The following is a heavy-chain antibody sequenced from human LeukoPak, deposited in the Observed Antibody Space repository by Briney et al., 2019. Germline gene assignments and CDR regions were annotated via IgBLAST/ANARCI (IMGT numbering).Heavy chain of an antibody. D-gene: IGHD3-10*01. CDR1: GFTFSDRW. CDR2: IKQDGSEK. J-gene: IGHJ5*02. CDR3: ARYYYGSRTSFDP. V-gene: IGHV3-7*01. Sequence: PGGSLTLSCAASGFTFSDRWMSWVRQPPGKGLEYVANIKQDGSEKHYVDSVRGRFTISRDNAQNSLYLEMSSLRAEDTAVYYCARYYYGSRTSFDPWGQGTLVTVSS.